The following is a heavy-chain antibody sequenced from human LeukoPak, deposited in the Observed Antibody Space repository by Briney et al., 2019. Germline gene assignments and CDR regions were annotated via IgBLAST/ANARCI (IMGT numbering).Heavy chain of an antibody. CDR2: ISGSGDST. CDR3: ARAGDDYSFDI. J-gene: IGHJ3*02. V-gene: IGHV3-64*01. D-gene: IGHD5-24*01. CDR1: GFTFSSYP. Sequence: GGSLRLSCAASGFTFSSYPMHWVRQAPGKGLEYVSAISGSGDSTFYTNSVKGRFTISRDNSKKTLYLQMGSLRAEDMAVYYCARAGDDYSFDIWGQGTMVSVSS.